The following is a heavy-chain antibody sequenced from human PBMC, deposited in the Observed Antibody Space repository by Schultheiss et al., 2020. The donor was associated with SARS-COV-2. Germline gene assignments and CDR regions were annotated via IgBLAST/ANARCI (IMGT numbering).Heavy chain of an antibody. V-gene: IGHV3-23*01. CDR1: GFTFSSYA. J-gene: IGHJ4*02. CDR2: ISGSGGST. D-gene: IGHD1-26*01. CDR3: AIGMMGAMRRDSGDY. Sequence: GESLKISCAASGFTFSSYAMAWVRQAPGKGLEWVSTISGSGGSTYYADSVKGRFTISRDNSENTLSLQMNSLRAEDTAVYYCAIGMMGAMRRDSGDYWGQGTLVTVSS.